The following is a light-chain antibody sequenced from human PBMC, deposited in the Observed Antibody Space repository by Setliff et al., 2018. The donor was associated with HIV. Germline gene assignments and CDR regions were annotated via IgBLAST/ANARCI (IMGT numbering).Light chain of an antibody. V-gene: IGLV2-14*01. CDR1: SSDVGGYDY. CDR3: SSYTSSFTRV. Sequence: QSALAQPASVSGSPGQSITISCTGTSSDVGGYDYVSWYQQHPGKAPKLMIYEVSNRPSGVSNRFSGSKSGNTASLTISGLQAEDGADYYCSSYTSSFTRVFGTGTKVTVL. J-gene: IGLJ1*01. CDR2: EVS.